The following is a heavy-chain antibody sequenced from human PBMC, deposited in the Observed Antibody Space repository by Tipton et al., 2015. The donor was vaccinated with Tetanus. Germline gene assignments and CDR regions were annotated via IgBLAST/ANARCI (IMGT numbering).Heavy chain of an antibody. D-gene: IGHD3-16*01. V-gene: IGHV3-23*01. J-gene: IGHJ4*02. CDR1: GFTFSDYW. Sequence: GSLRLSCAASGFTFSDYWMTWVRQAPGKGLEWVSAISISGDSTYYADSVKGRFTISRDNSKDTLYLQMHSLRVEDTAVYYCAKEIRPNDSWGQGTLVTVSS. CDR3: AKEIRPNDS. CDR2: ISISGDST.